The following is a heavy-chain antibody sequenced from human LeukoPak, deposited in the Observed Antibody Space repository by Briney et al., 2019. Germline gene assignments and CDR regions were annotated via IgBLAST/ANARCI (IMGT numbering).Heavy chain of an antibody. V-gene: IGHV3-9*01. D-gene: IGHD6-13*01. CDR1: RFTFDDHA. Sequence: GGSLRLSCAASRFTFDDHAMHWVRQPLGKGLEWVSGISWNSGNIGYADSMKGRFTISRDNAKNSLYLQVNSLRAEDTALYYCVKGSSYSITYFFDYWGQGTLVTVSS. CDR3: VKGSSYSITYFFDY. CDR2: ISWNSGNI. J-gene: IGHJ4*02.